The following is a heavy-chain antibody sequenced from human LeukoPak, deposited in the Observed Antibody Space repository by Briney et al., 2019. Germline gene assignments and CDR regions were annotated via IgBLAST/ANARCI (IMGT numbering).Heavy chain of an antibody. CDR2: ISWNSGSI. Sequence: GGSLRLSCAASGFTFDDYAMHWVRQAPGKGLEWVSGISWNSGSIGYADSVKGRFTISRDNAKNSLYLQMNSLRADDTALYYCAKADGYSGYDWGYDAFDIWGQGTMVTVSS. J-gene: IGHJ3*02. CDR3: AKADGYSGYDWGYDAFDI. D-gene: IGHD5-12*01. CDR1: GFTFDDYA. V-gene: IGHV3-9*01.